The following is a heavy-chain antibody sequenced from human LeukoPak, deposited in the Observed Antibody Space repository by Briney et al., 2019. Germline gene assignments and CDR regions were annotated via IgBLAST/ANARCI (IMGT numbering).Heavy chain of an antibody. D-gene: IGHD6-6*01. CDR1: GFTFSSYS. J-gene: IGHJ4*02. Sequence: GGSLRLSCAASGFTFSSYSMNWVRQAPGKGLEWVSSISSSSSYIYYADSVKGRFTISRDNAKNSLHLQMNSLRAEDTAVYYCARGSIAAPFDYWGQGTLVTVSS. CDR2: ISSSSSYI. V-gene: IGHV3-21*01. CDR3: ARGSIAAPFDY.